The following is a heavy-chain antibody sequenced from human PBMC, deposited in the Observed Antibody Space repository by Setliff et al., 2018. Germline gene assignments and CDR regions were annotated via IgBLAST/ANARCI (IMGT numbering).Heavy chain of an antibody. D-gene: IGHD4-17*01. Sequence: SETLSLTCAVYGDSFSEYYWSWIRQPAGKGLGWIGRLHTSGSIDYNPSLKSRVTISVDTSKNQFSLRLRSVTAADTAVYFCARLPRTVTHFDYWGQGALVTVSS. CDR3: ARLPRTVTHFDY. CDR2: LHTSGSI. V-gene: IGHV4-59*10. J-gene: IGHJ4*02. CDR1: GDSFSEYY.